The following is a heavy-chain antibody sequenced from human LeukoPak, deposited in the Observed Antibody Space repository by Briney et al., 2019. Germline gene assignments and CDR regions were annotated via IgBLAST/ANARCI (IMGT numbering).Heavy chain of an antibody. J-gene: IGHJ4*02. CDR3: ARGPRHYYYGSGSYYFY. Sequence: ASVKVSCKASGYTFTSYDINWVRQATGQGLEWMGWMNPNSGNTGYAQKFPGRVTMTRNTSISTAYMELSSLRSEDTAVYYCARGPRHYYYGSGSYYFYWGQGTLVTVSS. CDR2: MNPNSGNT. V-gene: IGHV1-8*01. D-gene: IGHD3-10*01. CDR1: GYTFTSYD.